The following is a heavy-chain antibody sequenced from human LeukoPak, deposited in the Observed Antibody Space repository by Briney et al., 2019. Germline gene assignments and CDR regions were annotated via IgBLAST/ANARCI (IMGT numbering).Heavy chain of an antibody. CDR3: ASDSVVAAAGTFDY. J-gene: IGHJ4*02. D-gene: IGHD6-13*01. Sequence: PGGSLRLSCAASGFTFSSYAMSWVRQAPEKGLEWVSAISGSGGSTYYADSVKGRFTISRDNSKNTLYLQMNSLRAEDTAVYYCASDSVVAAAGTFDYWGQGTLVTVSS. CDR1: GFTFSSYA. V-gene: IGHV3-23*01. CDR2: ISGSGGST.